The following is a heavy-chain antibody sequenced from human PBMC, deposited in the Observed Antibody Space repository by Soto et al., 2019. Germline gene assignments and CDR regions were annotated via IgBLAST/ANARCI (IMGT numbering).Heavy chain of an antibody. J-gene: IGHJ4*02. D-gene: IGHD6-6*01. CDR2: IYYSGST. CDR3: ARGVKYSSSSGVDFDY. Sequence: SETLSLTCTVSGGSISSYYWSWIRQPPGKGLEWIGYIYYSGSTNYNPSLKSRVTISVDTSKNQFSLKLSSVTAADTAVYYCARGVKYSSSSGVDFDYWGQGTLVTVSS. CDR1: GGSISSYY. V-gene: IGHV4-59*01.